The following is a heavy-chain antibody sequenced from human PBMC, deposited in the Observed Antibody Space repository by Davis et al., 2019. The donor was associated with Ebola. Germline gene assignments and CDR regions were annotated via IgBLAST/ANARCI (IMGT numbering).Heavy chain of an antibody. J-gene: IGHJ6*02. Sequence: ASVKVSCKASGYTFTSYYMHWVRQAPGQGLEWMGIINPSGGSTSYAQKFQGRVTMTRDTSTSTVYIELSSLRSEDTAVYYCARDIVVVPAAILSYYYYGMDVWGQGTTVTVSS. CDR3: ARDIVVVPAAILSYYYYGMDV. D-gene: IGHD2-2*01. CDR2: INPSGGST. V-gene: IGHV1-46*01. CDR1: GYTFTSYY.